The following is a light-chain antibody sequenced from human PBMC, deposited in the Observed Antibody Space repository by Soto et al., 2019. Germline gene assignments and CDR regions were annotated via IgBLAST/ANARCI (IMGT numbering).Light chain of an antibody. V-gene: IGKV3-11*01. CDR2: DAS. CDR3: QQRSNWLGT. Sequence: EIVLTQSPSTLSLSLGERATLSCRASQSVSSYLAWYQQKPGQAPRLLIYDASNRATGIPARFSGSGSGTDFTLTISRLEPEDVAVYYCQQRSNWLGTFGQGTKLEIK. CDR1: QSVSSY. J-gene: IGKJ2*01.